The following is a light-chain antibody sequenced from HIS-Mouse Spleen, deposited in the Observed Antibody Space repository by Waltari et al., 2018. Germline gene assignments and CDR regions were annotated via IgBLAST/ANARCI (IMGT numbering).Light chain of an antibody. V-gene: IGLV2-8*01. CDR1: SSAVGGYNY. CDR2: EVS. J-gene: IGLJ2*01. CDR3: SSYAGSNVV. Sequence: QSALTQPPSASGSPGQAVTISCTGTSSAVGGYNYVSWYPQHPGKAPKLMIYEVSKRPSGVPDRFSGSKSGNTASLTVSGLQAEDEADYYCSSYAGSNVVFGGGTKLTVL.